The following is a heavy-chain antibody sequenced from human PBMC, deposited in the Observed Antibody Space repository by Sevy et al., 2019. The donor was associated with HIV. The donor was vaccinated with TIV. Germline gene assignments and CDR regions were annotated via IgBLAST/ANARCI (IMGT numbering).Heavy chain of an antibody. J-gene: IGHJ5*02. D-gene: IGHD2-2*01. V-gene: IGHV4-34*01. CDR2: INHSGTT. Sequence: SETLSLTCAVYGGSFSGYYWNWIRQSPGKGLEWIGEINHSGTTHYNPSLKSRVTISVDTSKNQFSLRLNSVIAADTAVYYCARAPPVVVVPGAPRWFDPWGQGTLVTVSS. CDR3: ARAPPVVVVPGAPRWFDP. CDR1: GGSFSGYY.